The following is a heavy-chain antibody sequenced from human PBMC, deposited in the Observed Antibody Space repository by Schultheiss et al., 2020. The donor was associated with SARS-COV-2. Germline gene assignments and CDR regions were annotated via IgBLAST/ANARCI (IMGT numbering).Heavy chain of an antibody. V-gene: IGHV4-34*01. CDR2: INHSGST. Sequence: SQTLSLTCAVYGGSFSGYYWSWIRQPPGKGLEWIGEINHSGSTNYNPSLKSRVTISVDTSKNQFSLKLSSVTAADTAVYYCARPHTSVVPAARSGSCGYWGQGTLVTVSS. D-gene: IGHD2-2*01. CDR3: ARPHTSVVPAARSGSCGY. J-gene: IGHJ4*02. CDR1: GGSFSGYY.